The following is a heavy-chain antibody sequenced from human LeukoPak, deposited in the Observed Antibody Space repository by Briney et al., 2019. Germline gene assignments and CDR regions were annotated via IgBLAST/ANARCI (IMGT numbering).Heavy chain of an antibody. CDR2: ISGSGGTT. CDR3: AKDRDDFWSGIMGY. D-gene: IGHD3-3*01. J-gene: IGHJ4*02. Sequence: GGSLRLSCAASGFTFSSYAMNWVRQAPGKGLEWVSGISGSGGTTYYADSVKGRFTISSDNSKNTLYLQMNSLRAEDTAVYYCAKDRDDFWSGIMGYWGQGTLVTVSS. V-gene: IGHV3-23*01. CDR1: GFTFSSYA.